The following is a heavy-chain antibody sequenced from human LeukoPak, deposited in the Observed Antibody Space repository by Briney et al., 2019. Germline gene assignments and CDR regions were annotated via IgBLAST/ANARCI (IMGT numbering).Heavy chain of an antibody. D-gene: IGHD2-2*01. J-gene: IGHJ5*02. CDR2: ISAYNGNT. CDR3: ARVPDIVVVPAATFTGWFDP. V-gene: IGHV1-18*01. Sequence: ASVKVSCKASGYTFTSYGISWVRQAPGQGLEWMGWISAYNGNTNYAQKLQGRVTMTTDTSTSTAYMELRSLRSDDTAVYYCARVPDIVVVPAATFTGWFDPWGQGTLVTVSS. CDR1: GYTFTSYG.